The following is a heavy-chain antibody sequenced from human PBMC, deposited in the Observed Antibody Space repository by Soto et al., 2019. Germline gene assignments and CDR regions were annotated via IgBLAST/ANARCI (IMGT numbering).Heavy chain of an antibody. CDR2: IIPIFGTA. D-gene: IGHD5-12*01. CDR1: GGTFSSYA. Sequence: QVQLVQSGAEVKKPGSSVKVSCKASGGTFSSYAISWVRQAPGQGLEWMGGIIPIFGTANYAQKFQGRVTITADESTSXAYMELSSLRSEDTAVYYCASGPGGGMATITSLDYWGQGTLVTVSS. J-gene: IGHJ4*02. CDR3: ASGPGGGMATITSLDY. V-gene: IGHV1-69*12.